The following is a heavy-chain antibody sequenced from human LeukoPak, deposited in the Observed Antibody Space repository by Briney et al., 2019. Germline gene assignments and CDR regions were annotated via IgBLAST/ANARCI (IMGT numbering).Heavy chain of an antibody. CDR3: ARSSGGVLKGYYYYYMDV. CDR2: IGSRSTYI. D-gene: IGHD3-16*01. Sequence: GGSLRLSCAASGFTLSSYSMNWVRQAPGKGLEWVSSIGSRSTYIHYADPVKGRFTISRDNSKNTLYLQMNSLRAEDTAVYYCARSSGGVLKGYYYYYMDVWGKGTTVTISS. CDR1: GFTLSSYS. J-gene: IGHJ6*03. V-gene: IGHV3-21*04.